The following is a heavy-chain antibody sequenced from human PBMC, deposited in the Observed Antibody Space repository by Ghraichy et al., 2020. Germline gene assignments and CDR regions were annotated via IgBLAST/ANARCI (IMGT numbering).Heavy chain of an antibody. D-gene: IGHD2-15*01. CDR2: IFSTGRT. J-gene: IGHJ4*02. CDR3: ARSVATRRPFAY. V-gene: IGHV4-61*03. Sequence: SETLSLTCTPSTGFDSGETYYWSWIRQSPGGRLEWIGYIFSTGRTNYNPSLESRVTISLDTTENHMSLTLTSVTAADTAVYFCARSVATRRPFAYWGQGTLVTVTS. CDR1: TGFDSGETYY.